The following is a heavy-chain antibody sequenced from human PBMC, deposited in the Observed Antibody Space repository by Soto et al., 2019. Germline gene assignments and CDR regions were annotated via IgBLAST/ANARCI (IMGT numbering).Heavy chain of an antibody. CDR3: AKEFSFTRGDFWSGPSFDY. D-gene: IGHD3-3*01. CDR1: GGSISDYY. J-gene: IGHJ4*02. Sequence: SETLSLTCTVSGGSISDYYWSWIRQPPGKRLEWIGYMYYSGSIYYNPSLKSRVTISVDTSKNQFSLKLSSVTAADTAVYYCAKEFSFTRGDFWSGPSFDYWGQGTLVTVSS. CDR2: MYYSGSI. V-gene: IGHV4-59*06.